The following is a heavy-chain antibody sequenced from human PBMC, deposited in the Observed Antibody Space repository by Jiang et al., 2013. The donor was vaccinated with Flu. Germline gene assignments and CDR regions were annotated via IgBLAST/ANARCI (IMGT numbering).Heavy chain of an antibody. V-gene: IGHV4-59*01. J-gene: IGHJ4*02. CDR2: VYYSGST. Sequence: LLKPSETLSLTCTVSGDSITNYYWSWIRQPPGKGLEWIGYVYYSGSTKYNPSLKSRVTIPLDTSKNQFFLKLRSVTAADAAVYYCARGGKSTSYKPCDYWGQGTLVTVSS. CDR3: ARGGKSTSYKPCDY. CDR1: GDSITNYY. D-gene: IGHD2/OR15-2a*01.